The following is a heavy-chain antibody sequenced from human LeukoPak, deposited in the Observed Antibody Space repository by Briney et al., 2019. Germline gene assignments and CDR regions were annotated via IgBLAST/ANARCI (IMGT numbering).Heavy chain of an antibody. V-gene: IGHV3-23*03. Sequence: GGSLRLSCAASGFTFSSYWMSWVRQAPGKGLEWVSVIYSDGTTHYADSVKGRFTISRDNSKNTLYLQMSSLRVEDTAVYYCAKLLSGSYYFYYALDVWGQGTTVTVSS. CDR3: AKLLSGSYYFYYALDV. CDR2: IYSDGTT. D-gene: IGHD1-26*01. J-gene: IGHJ6*02. CDR1: GFTFSSYW.